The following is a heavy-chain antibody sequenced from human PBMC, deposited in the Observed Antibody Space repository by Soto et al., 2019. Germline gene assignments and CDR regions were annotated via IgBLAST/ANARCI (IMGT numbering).Heavy chain of an antibody. CDR3: ARDLTASYYYYYMDV. Sequence: QVQLVQSGAEVKKPGSSVKVSCKASGGTFSSYTISWVRQAPGQGLEWMGRIIPILGIANYAQKFQGRVTITADKSTSTAYMELSSLRSEDTAVYYCARDLTASYYYYYMDVWGKGTTVTVSS. J-gene: IGHJ6*03. CDR2: IIPILGIA. V-gene: IGHV1-69*08. CDR1: GGTFSSYT.